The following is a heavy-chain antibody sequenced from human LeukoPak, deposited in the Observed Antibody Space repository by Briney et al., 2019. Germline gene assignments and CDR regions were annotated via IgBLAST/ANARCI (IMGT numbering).Heavy chain of an antibody. V-gene: IGHV1-2*02. J-gene: IGHJ5*02. CDR3: ARPHGSGTNWFDP. D-gene: IGHD3-10*01. CDR2: INPNSGGT. CDR1: GYTFTGYY. Sequence: ASVKVSCKASGYTFTGYYMHWVRQAPGQGLEWMGWINPNSGGTNYAQKFQGRVTMTRDTSISTAYMELSRLRSDDTAVYYCARPHGSGTNWFDPWGQGTLVTVSS.